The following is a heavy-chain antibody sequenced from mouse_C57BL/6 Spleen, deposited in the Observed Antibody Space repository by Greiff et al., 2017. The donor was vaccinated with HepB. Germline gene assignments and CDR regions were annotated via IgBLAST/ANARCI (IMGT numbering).Heavy chain of an antibody. V-gene: IGHV5-12*01. CDR3: ARPNYYGSSPFAY. J-gene: IGHJ3*01. Sequence: EVKLVESGGGLVQPGGSLKLSCAASGFTFSDYYMYWVRQTPEKRLEWVAYISNGGGSTYYPDTVKGRFTISRDNAKNTLYLQMSRLKSEDTAMYYCARPNYYGSSPFAYWGQGTLVTVSA. D-gene: IGHD1-1*01. CDR1: GFTFSDYY. CDR2: ISNGGGST.